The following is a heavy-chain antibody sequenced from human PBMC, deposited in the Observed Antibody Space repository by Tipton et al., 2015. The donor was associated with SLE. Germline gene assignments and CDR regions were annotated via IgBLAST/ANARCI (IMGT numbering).Heavy chain of an antibody. CDR1: GYSISSTDYH. V-gene: IGHV4-39*02. Sequence: TLSLTCAVSGYSISSTDYHWGWIRQPPGRGLEWIGSFFYSGSTHYNPSLKSRVTISVDMSKNQFSLMLTSVTAADSAVYYCARETGDPFEWGQGTLVTVPS. D-gene: IGHD7-27*01. CDR3: ARETGDPFE. J-gene: IGHJ4*02. CDR2: FFYSGST.